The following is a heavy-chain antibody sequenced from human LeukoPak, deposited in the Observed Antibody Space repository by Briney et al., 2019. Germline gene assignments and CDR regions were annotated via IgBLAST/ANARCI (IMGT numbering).Heavy chain of an antibody. V-gene: IGHV3-30-3*01. Sequence: GGSLRLSCAASGFTFSSYAMHRVRQAPGKGLEWVAVISHDGSNKYYADSVKGRFTISRDNSKNTLYLQMNSLRAEDTAVYYCAKYNIGYCSSTSCYNRGSFDYWGQGTLVTVSS. CDR3: AKYNIGYCSSTSCYNRGSFDY. CDR2: ISHDGSNK. CDR1: GFTFSSYA. D-gene: IGHD2-2*02. J-gene: IGHJ4*02.